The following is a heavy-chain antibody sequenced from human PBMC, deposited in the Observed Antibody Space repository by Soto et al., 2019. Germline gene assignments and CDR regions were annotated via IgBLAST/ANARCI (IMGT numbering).Heavy chain of an antibody. CDR3: TRGITMISY. V-gene: IGHV3-73*01. Sequence: GGSLRLSCAASGFTFSGSAMHWVRQASGKGLEWVGRIRSKANSYATAYAASVKGRFTISRDDSKNTAYLQMNSLKTEDTAVYYCTRGITMISYWGQGTLVTVSS. CDR1: GFTFSGSA. CDR2: IRSKANSYAT. J-gene: IGHJ4*02. D-gene: IGHD3-22*01.